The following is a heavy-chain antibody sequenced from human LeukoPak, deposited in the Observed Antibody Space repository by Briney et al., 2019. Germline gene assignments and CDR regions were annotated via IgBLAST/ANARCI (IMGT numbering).Heavy chain of an antibody. CDR1: GFTFSSYW. CDR2: IKQDGSEE. D-gene: IGHD5-12*01. V-gene: IGHV3-7*01. Sequence: PGGSLRLSCAASGFTFSSYWMSWVRQAPGKGLEWVANIKQDGSEEYYVDSVKGRFTISRDNAKNSLYLQMNSLRAEDTAVYYCARDSQGDDYFLVSTYWGQGTLVTVSS. J-gene: IGHJ4*02. CDR3: ARDSQGDDYFLVSTY.